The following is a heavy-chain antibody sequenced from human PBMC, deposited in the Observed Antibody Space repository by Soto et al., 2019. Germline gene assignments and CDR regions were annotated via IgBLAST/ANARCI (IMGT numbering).Heavy chain of an antibody. D-gene: IGHD1-26*01. Sequence: QITLKESGPTLVKPTQTLTVTCTFSGFSLSTSGAGVGWIRQSPGKAPEWLALISWKDEKRYNPGLKSRPTITKDTSKKQVVLTTTDLDPVDTATYFCAHRYGGNYYRWYFDSWGQGTLVTVSS. CDR3: AHRYGGNYYRWYFDS. J-gene: IGHJ4*02. CDR2: ISWKDEK. V-gene: IGHV2-5*01. CDR1: GFSLSTSGAG.